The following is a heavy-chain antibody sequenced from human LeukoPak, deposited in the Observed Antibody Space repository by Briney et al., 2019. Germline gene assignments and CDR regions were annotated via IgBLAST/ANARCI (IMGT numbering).Heavy chain of an antibody. J-gene: IGHJ6*03. CDR3: ARLTKNDSGSYRFGKKKRGYMDV. D-gene: IGHD3-10*01. V-gene: IGHV4-39*01. CDR2: IYYTGST. Sequence: SETLSLTCTVSGGSISSSRYYWGWIRQPPGKGLEWIGSIYYTGSTFYNPSLKSRVTISIDTSKNQFSLKLSSVTAADTAVYYCARLTKNDSGSYRFGKKKRGYMDVWGKGTTVTISS. CDR1: GGSISSSRYY.